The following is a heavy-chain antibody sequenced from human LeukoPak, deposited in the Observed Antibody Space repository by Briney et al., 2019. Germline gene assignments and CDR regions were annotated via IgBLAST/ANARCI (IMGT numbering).Heavy chain of an antibody. V-gene: IGHV4-34*01. D-gene: IGHD3-22*01. CDR3: ARRPGSYYYDSSGYYYPYYYYMDA. CDR1: GGSFSGYY. CDR2: INHSGST. J-gene: IGHJ6*03. Sequence: PSETLSLTCAVYGGSFSGYYWSWIRQPPGKGLEWIGEINHSGSTNYNPSLKSRVTISVDTSKNQFSLKLSSVTAADTAVYYCARRPGSYYYDSSGYYYPYYYYMDAWGKGTTVTVSS.